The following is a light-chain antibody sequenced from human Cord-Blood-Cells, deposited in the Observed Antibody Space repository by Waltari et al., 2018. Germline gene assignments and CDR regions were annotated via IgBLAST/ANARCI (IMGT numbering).Light chain of an antibody. CDR1: QRLLHSNGYNY. J-gene: IGKJ1*01. V-gene: IGKV2-28*01. Sequence: ATTHSPPSLPVTPGKPDSICSRSIQRLLHSNGYNYLAWYLQKRGQSPQLLSYLGSNRASGVPDRFSGSGSGTDFTVKISRVEAEDVGVYYCMQALQTPRTFGQGTKVEIK. CDR3: MQALQTPRT. CDR2: LGS.